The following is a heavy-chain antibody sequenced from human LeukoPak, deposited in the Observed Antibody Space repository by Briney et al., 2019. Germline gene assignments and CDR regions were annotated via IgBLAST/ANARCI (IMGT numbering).Heavy chain of an antibody. CDR1: GFTFSSYA. J-gene: IGHJ4*02. D-gene: IGHD3-22*01. Sequence: GGSLRLSCAASGFTFSSYAMTWVRRASGKGREWGSKIRDSGGSRYYADSVKGRFTISRDNSKNTLYLQVKSLRAEDTAVYYCATPYDSTSYYPLTYWGQGTLVTVSS. CDR3: ATPYDSTSYYPLTY. CDR2: IRDSGGSR. V-gene: IGHV3-23*01.